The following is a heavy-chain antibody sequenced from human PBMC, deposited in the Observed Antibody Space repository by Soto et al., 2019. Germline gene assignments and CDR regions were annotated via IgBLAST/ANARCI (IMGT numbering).Heavy chain of an antibody. CDR2: IIPILGIA. V-gene: IGHV1-69*08. J-gene: IGHJ3*02. D-gene: IGHD4-17*01. CDR3: AREMTTVNAFDI. CDR1: GGTFSSYT. Sequence: QVQLVQSGAEVKKPGSSVKVSCKASGGTFSSYTISWVRQAPGQGLEWMGRIIPILGIANYAQKFQGRVTITADKSTSTAYRELSSLRSEDTAVYYCAREMTTVNAFDIWGEGTMVTVSS.